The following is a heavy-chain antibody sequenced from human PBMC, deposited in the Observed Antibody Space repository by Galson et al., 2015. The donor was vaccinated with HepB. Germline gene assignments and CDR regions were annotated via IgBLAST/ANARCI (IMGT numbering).Heavy chain of an antibody. D-gene: IGHD1-26*01. CDR1: GFPVSGNY. CDR2: IYSGGNT. J-gene: IGHJ6*03. CDR3: ARGNTGAGYYYYYRDV. Sequence: SLRLSCAASGFPVSGNYMSWVRQAPGKGLEWVSFIYSGGNTYYADSVKGRFTIPRDNSKNTLYLQMNSLGAEDTAGYYCARGNTGAGYYYYYRDVWGKGTTVTASS. V-gene: IGHV3-53*01.